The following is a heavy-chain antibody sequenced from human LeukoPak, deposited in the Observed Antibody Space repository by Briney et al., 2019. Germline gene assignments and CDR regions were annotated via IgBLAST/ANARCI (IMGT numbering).Heavy chain of an antibody. J-gene: IGHJ4*02. CDR2: ISAGGTIT. CDR1: GFTFSSYS. CDR3: ARARRSGQQSYYFVY. Sequence: PGGSLRLSCAASGFTFSSYSMSWVRQAPGKGLEWVSVISAGGTITYYADSVKGRFIISRDNSKNTLYLQMGSLRSEDMGVYYCARARRSGQQSYYFVYWGQGTPVTVSS. D-gene: IGHD6-19*01. V-gene: IGHV3-23*01.